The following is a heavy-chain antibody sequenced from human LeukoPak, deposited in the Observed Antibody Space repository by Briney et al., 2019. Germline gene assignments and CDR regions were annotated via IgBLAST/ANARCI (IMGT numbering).Heavy chain of an antibody. D-gene: IGHD2-2*01. CDR3: ARHETVPAAITWDYYFDY. Sequence: SVKVSCKASGGTFSSYAISWVRQAPGQGLEWMGGIIPIFGTANYAQKFQGRVTITADESTSTAYMELSSLRSEDTAVYYCARHETVPAAITWDYYFDYWGQGTLVTVSS. CDR2: IIPIFGTA. V-gene: IGHV1-69*01. J-gene: IGHJ4*02. CDR1: GGTFSSYA.